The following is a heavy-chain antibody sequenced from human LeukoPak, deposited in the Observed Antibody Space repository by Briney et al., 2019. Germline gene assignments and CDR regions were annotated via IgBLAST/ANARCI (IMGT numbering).Heavy chain of an antibody. Sequence: ASVKVSCKASGYTFTSYYMHWVRQAPGQGLEWMGIINPSGGSTSYAQKFQGRVTITADESTSTAYMELSSLRSEDTAVYYCARDYDSRYEFDPWGQGTLVTVSS. CDR1: GYTFTSYY. CDR2: INPSGGST. V-gene: IGHV1-46*01. CDR3: ARDYDSRYEFDP. J-gene: IGHJ5*02. D-gene: IGHD3-22*01.